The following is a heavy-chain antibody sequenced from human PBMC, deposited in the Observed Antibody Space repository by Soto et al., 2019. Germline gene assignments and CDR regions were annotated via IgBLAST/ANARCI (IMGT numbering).Heavy chain of an antibody. CDR2: ISTSNGDT. CDR3: ARDSAAHGPVFDY. Sequence: QVQLVQSGAEVRKPGASVKVSCKASGYTFTTYGISWVRQAPGQGLEWMAWISTSNGDTHYAQKVQDRVSMTTDRCTSTAYMELMSLRSDDTAIYYCARDSAAHGPVFDYWGQGTLVTVST. D-gene: IGHD6-13*01. CDR1: GYTFTTYG. V-gene: IGHV1-18*04. J-gene: IGHJ4*02.